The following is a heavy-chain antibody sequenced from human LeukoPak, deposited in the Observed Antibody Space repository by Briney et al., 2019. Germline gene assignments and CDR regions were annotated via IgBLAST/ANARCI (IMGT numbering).Heavy chain of an antibody. Sequence: ASVKVSCKASGYTFTGYYMHWVRQAPGQGLEWMGWMNPNSGNTGYAQKFQGRVTMTRNTSISTAYMELSSLRSEDTAVYYCARPSGVLRKGVYYYYGMDVWGQGTTVTVSS. CDR1: GYTFTGYY. D-gene: IGHD7-27*01. J-gene: IGHJ6*02. CDR2: MNPNSGNT. CDR3: ARPSGVLRKGVYYYYGMDV. V-gene: IGHV1-8*02.